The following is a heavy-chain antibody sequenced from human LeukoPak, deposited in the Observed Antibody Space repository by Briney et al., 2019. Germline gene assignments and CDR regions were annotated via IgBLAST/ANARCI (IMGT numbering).Heavy chain of an antibody. CDR1: GGSIRTYY. CDR3: ARGNSYYDSSDYFPWESFQH. J-gene: IGHJ1*01. D-gene: IGHD3-22*01. CDR2: IFYSGST. Sequence: SETLFLTCTVPGGSIRTYYWSWIRQPPGKVLEWIGYIFYSGSTNYNPSLKSRVTISVDTSKNQFSLNLSSVTAADTAVYYCARGNSYYDSSDYFPWESFQHWGQGTLVTVSS. V-gene: IGHV4-59*01.